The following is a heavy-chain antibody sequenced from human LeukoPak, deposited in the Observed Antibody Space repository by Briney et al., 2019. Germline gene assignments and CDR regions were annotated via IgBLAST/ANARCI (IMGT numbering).Heavy chain of an antibody. D-gene: IGHD5-12*01. J-gene: IGHJ4*02. CDR3: ARGRVYNGYDPFDY. CDR1: GFTFSSYG. CDR2: IWYDGSNK. V-gene: IGHV3-33*03. Sequence: GGSLRLSCAASGFTFSSYGMHWVRQAPGKGLEWVAVIWYDGSNKYYTDSVKGRFTISRDNAKNSLYLQMNSLRAEDTAVYYCARGRVYNGYDPFDYWGQGTLVTVSS.